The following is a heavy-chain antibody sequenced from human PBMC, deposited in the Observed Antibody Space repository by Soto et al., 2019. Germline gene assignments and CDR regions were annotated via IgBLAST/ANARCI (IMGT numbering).Heavy chain of an antibody. CDR2: ISAYNGNT. CDR1: GYTFTSYG. D-gene: IGHD1-1*01. V-gene: IGHV1-18*01. CDR3: ARGAPTTRDYYYYYYMDV. J-gene: IGHJ6*03. Sequence: ASVKVSCKASGYTFTSYGISWVRQAPGQGLEWMGWISAYNGNTNYAQKLQGRVTMTTDTSTSTAYMELRSLRSDDTAVYYCARGAPTTRDYYYYYYMDVWGKGTTVTVSS.